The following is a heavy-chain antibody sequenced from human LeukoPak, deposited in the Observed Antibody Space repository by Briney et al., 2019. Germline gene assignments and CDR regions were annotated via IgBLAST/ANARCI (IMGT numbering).Heavy chain of an antibody. CDR3: ARVQTNPRPPCYYYGMDV. CDR2: IYYSGST. J-gene: IGHJ6*02. CDR1: GGSVSSYY. D-gene: IGHD6-6*01. Sequence: PSETLSLTCTVSGGSVSSYYWSWIRQPPGKGLEWIGYIYYSGSTNYNPSLKSRVTISVDTSKNQFSLKLSSVTAADTAVYYCARVQTNPRPPCYYYGMDVWGQGTTVTVSS. V-gene: IGHV4-59*02.